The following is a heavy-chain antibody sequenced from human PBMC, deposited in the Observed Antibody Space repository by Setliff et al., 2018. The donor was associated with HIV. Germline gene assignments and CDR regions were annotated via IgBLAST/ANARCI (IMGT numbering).Heavy chain of an antibody. CDR2: IIPFTGTT. CDR1: GGTFNTYT. V-gene: IGHV1-69*16. D-gene: IGHD3-10*01. CDR3: ARAPRLTMIRGVFEY. Sequence: SVKVSCKASGGTFNTYTITWVRQAPGQGLEWMGGIIPFTGTTNYAQKFQGRVTITTDESRSIVYMEVSSLRSEDTAVYYCARAPRLTMIRGVFEYWGQVTLVTVSS. J-gene: IGHJ4*02.